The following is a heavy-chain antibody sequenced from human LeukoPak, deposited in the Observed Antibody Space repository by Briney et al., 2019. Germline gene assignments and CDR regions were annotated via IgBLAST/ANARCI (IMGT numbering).Heavy chain of an antibody. CDR1: GFTFSGYW. D-gene: IGHD3-16*01. Sequence: PGGSLRLSCTASGFTFSGYWMHWVRQAPGKGLVWVSRINSDDSSTRYADSVKGRFTISRDNAKNTVYLQMNSLRAEDTAVYYCARLYSYAYDYWGQGTLVTVSS. V-gene: IGHV3-74*01. J-gene: IGHJ4*02. CDR2: INSDDSST. CDR3: ARLYSYAYDY.